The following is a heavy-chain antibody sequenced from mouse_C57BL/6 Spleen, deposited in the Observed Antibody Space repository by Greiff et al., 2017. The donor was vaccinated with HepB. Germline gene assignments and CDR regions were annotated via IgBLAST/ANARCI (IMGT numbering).Heavy chain of an antibody. CDR2: ISYDGSN. D-gene: IGHD1-1*01. Sequence: EVKLMESGPGLVKPSQSLSLTCSVTGYSITSGYYWNWIRQFPGNKLEWMGYISYDGSNNYNPSLKNRISITRDTSKNQFFLKLNSVTTEDTATYYCARGEGVYYYGYFDYWGQGTTLTVSS. CDR3: ARGEGVYYYGYFDY. J-gene: IGHJ2*01. V-gene: IGHV3-6*01. CDR1: GYSITSGYY.